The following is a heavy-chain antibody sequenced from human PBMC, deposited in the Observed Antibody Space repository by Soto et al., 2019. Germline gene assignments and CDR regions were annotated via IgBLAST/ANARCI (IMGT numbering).Heavy chain of an antibody. CDR2: IYSAGST. V-gene: IGHV3-53*01. J-gene: IGHJ4*02. Sequence: GGSLSLSCAASGLTVSSSYMSWVRQAPGKGLQWVSVIYSAGSTYYANSVKGRFTISRDISTNMVYLQMSSLTDEDTAVYYCARAREQEYSSAIFFDIWGPGALVTVYS. CDR1: GLTVSSSY. CDR3: ARAREQEYSSAIFFDI. D-gene: IGHD5-18*01.